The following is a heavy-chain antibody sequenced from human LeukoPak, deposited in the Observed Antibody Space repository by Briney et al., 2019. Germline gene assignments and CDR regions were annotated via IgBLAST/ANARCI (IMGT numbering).Heavy chain of an antibody. D-gene: IGHD6-13*01. V-gene: IGHV3-21*01. CDR2: ISSSSSYI. CDR1: GFTFSRYT. J-gene: IGHJ4*02. CDR3: ARGREGEAAAGTIPRTGYYFDY. Sequence: PGGSLRLSCAPSGFTFSRYTMNWVRQAPGKGLEWVSSISSSSSYIYQADSVKGRFTISRDNAKNTLYLQMNSLRAEDTAVYYCARGREGEAAAGTIPRTGYYFDYWGQGTLVTVSS.